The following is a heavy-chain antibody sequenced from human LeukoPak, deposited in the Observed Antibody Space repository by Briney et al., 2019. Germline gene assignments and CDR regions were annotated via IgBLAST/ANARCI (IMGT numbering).Heavy chain of an antibody. J-gene: IGHJ6*02. CDR3: ARRPRITIFGVVIEDYYYYGMDV. Sequence: ASVKVPCKASGYTFTSYGISWVRQAPGQGLEWMGWISAYNGNTNYAQKLQGRVTMTTDTSTSTAYMELRSLRSDDTAVYYCARRPRITIFGVVIEDYYYYGMDVWGQGTTVTVSS. CDR1: GYTFTSYG. CDR2: ISAYNGNT. D-gene: IGHD3-3*01. V-gene: IGHV1-18*01.